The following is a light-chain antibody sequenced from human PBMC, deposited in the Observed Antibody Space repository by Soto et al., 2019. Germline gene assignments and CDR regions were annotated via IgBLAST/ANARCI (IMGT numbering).Light chain of an antibody. Sequence: QSVLTQPPSASGSPGQSVTISCTGTSSDVGGYNYVSWYQQHPGKAPKLVIYDVSKRPSGVPDRFSGSKSGNTASLTVSGLQAEDEADYYCTTYAGSNFVFGTGTKLTVL. CDR3: TTYAGSNFV. V-gene: IGLV2-8*01. J-gene: IGLJ1*01. CDR1: SSDVGGYNY. CDR2: DVS.